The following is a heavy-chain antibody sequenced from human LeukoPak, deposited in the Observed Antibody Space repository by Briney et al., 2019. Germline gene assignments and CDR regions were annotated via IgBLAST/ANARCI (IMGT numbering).Heavy chain of an antibody. CDR1: FNGYH. V-gene: IGHV3-11*01. Sequence: FNGYHWSWIRQAPGKGLEWVSYISSSGSTIYYADSVKGRFTISRDNAKNSLYLQMNSLRAEDTAVYYCARSWAHDAMVRAQIFDPWGQGTLVTVSS. J-gene: IGHJ5*02. CDR3: ARSWAHDAMVRAQIFDP. CDR2: ISSSGSTI. D-gene: IGHD3-10*01.